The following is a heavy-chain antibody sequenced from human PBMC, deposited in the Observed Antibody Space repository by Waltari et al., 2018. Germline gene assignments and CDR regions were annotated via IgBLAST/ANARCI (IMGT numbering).Heavy chain of an antibody. D-gene: IGHD2-2*02. V-gene: IGHV3-30*02. Sequence: QVNLVESGGGVVQPGWSLRLSCATPGFTFSNFGMHWVRQAPGKGGGWCAFIWFEGSDKFYADSVGGRFTSSRDNSARTLYLDMDSLRLDDTAMYYCAKDAFGNTYLDFWGQGTLVTVSS. CDR2: IWFEGSDK. CDR3: AKDAFGNTYLDF. J-gene: IGHJ4*02. CDR1: GFTFSNFG.